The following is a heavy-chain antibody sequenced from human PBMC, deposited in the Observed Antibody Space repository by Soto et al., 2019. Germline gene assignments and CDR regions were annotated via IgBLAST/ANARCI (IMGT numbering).Heavy chain of an antibody. CDR2: ISDSGGST. J-gene: IGHJ4*02. CDR3: AKAATITTLYNFDF. D-gene: IGHD4-4*01. CDR1: GFTFSSFG. Sequence: GGSLRLSCAASGFTFSSFGMNWVRQAPGKGLEWVSLISDSGGSTYHADSVKGRFTISRDNSKNTLYLQMNSLRAEDTAVYYCAKAATITTLYNFDFWGQGTLVTVSS. V-gene: IGHV3-23*01.